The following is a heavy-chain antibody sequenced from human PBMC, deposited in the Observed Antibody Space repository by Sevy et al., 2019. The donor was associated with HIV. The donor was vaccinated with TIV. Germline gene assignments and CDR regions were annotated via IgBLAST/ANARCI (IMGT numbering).Heavy chain of an antibody. V-gene: IGHV1-24*01. CDR3: ATFRRYFDWSPVHDAFDI. CDR2: FDPEDGET. CDR1: GYTLTELS. J-gene: IGHJ3*02. D-gene: IGHD3-9*01. Sequence: ASVKVSCKVSGYTLTELSMHWVRQAPGKGLEWMGGFDPEDGETIYAQKFQGRVTMTEDTSTDTAYMELSSLRSEDTAVYYRATFRRYFDWSPVHDAFDIWGQGTMVTVSS.